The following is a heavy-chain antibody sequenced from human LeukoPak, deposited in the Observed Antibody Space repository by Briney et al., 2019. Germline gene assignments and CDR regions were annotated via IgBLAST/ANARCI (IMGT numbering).Heavy chain of an antibody. V-gene: IGHV4-59*11. J-gene: IGHJ4*02. Sequence: SETLSFTCTVSGGSISSHYWSWIRQPPGKGLEWIGYIYYSGSTNYNPSLKSRVTISVDTSKNQFSLKLSSVTAADTAVYYCARDFSGLDYWGQGTLVTVSS. CDR2: IYYSGST. CDR3: ARDFSGLDY. CDR1: GGSISSHY. D-gene: IGHD3-10*01.